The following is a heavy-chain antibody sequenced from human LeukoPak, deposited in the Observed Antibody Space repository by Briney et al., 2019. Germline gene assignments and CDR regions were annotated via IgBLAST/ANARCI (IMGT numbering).Heavy chain of an antibody. V-gene: IGHV3-23*01. J-gene: IGHJ6*03. CDR1: GFTFSSYA. CDR2: ISGSGGST. Sequence: GGSLRLSCVASGFTFSSYAMSWVRQAPGKGLEWVSAISGSGGSTYYADSVKGRFTISRDNSKNTLYLQMNSLRAEDTAVYYCAKPIVGATKYYYYMDVWGKGTTVTVPS. D-gene: IGHD1-26*01. CDR3: AKPIVGATKYYYYMDV.